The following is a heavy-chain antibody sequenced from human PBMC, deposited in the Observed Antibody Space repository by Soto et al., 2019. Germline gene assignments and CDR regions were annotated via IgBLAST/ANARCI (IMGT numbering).Heavy chain of an antibody. J-gene: IGHJ4*02. CDR3: ARGLVGGPDYDYGDPPAAGGDY. CDR1: GFTFSSYS. CDR2: ISSSSSYI. V-gene: IGHV3-21*01. Sequence: EVQLVESGGGLVKPGGSLRLSCAASGFTFSSYSMNWVRQAPGKGLEWVSSISSSSSYIYYADSVKGRFTISRDNAKNSLYLQMTSRRAEDTAVYYCARGLVGGPDYDYGDPPAAGGDYWGQGTLVTVSS. D-gene: IGHD4-17*01.